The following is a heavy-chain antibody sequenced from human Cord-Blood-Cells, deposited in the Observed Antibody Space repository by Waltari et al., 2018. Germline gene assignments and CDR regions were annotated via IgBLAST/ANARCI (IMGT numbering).Heavy chain of an antibody. CDR3: AREGYCSSTSCYAFDI. V-gene: IGHV1-69*01. Sequence: QVQLVQSGAEVKKPGSSVKVSCKASGGTFSSYAISWVRQAPGQGLEWMRGIIPIFGTANYAQKFQGRVTITADESTSTAYMELSSLRSEDTAVYYCAREGYCSSTSCYAFDIWGQGTMVTVSS. CDR2: IIPIFGTA. J-gene: IGHJ3*02. CDR1: GGTFSSYA. D-gene: IGHD2-2*01.